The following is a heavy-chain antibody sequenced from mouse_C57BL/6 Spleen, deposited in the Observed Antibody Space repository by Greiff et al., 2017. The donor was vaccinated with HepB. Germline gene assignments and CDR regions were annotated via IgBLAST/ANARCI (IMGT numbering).Heavy chain of an antibody. D-gene: IGHD1-1*01. CDR2: ISSCGSYT. CDR3: ARDDGSSYGYAMDY. CDR1: GFTFSSYG. J-gene: IGHJ4*01. Sequence: EVMLVESGGDLVKPGGSLKLSCAASGFTFSSYGMSWVRQTPDKRLEWVATISSCGSYTYYPDSVKGRFTISRDTAKNTLYLQMSSLKSEDTAMYYCARDDGSSYGYAMDYWGQGSSVTVSS. V-gene: IGHV5-6*01.